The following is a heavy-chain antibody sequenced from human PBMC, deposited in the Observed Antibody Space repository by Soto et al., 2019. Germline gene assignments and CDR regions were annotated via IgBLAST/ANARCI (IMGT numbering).Heavy chain of an antibody. Sequence: QVQLQESGPGLVKPSGTLSLTCAVSGGSISTSNWWSWVRQPPGKGLEWIGEVYRTGSTNYNPSLGSRLTIPVDKSKNPFSLKLTSVTAADTAVYYCARARATIAAAAIFDCWGQGTLVTVSS. CDR1: GGSISTSNW. D-gene: IGHD6-13*01. J-gene: IGHJ4*02. CDR2: VYRTGST. CDR3: ARARATIAAAAIFDC. V-gene: IGHV4-4*02.